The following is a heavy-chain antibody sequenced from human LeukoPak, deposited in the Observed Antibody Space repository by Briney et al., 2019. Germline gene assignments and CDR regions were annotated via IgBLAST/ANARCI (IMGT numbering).Heavy chain of an antibody. D-gene: IGHD1-26*01. V-gene: IGHV5-51*01. CDR3: ARRGVGPTADAFEI. CDR1: GYSFTSYW. CDR2: IYPRDSDT. J-gene: IGHJ3*02. Sequence: GESLKISCQGSGYSFTSYWIGWVRQMPGKGLEWMGIIYPRDSDTRYSPSFQGQVTISVDKSISIAYLQWSSLKASDTAIYYCARRGVGPTADAFEIWGQGTMVTVSS.